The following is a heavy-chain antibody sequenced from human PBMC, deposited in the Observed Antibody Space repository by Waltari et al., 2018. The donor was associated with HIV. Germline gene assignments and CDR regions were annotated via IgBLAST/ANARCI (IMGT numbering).Heavy chain of an antibody. CDR3: ARDPSPPILYDILTGYYFDY. CDR1: GFTFTTYA. CDR2: VRYDGSNK. D-gene: IGHD3-9*01. Sequence: QVQLVESGGGVVQPGGSLRLSCAASGFTFTTYAMHWVRQGPGKGVEWGAFVRYDGSNKYYADSVKGRFTISRDNSKNTLYLQMNSLRADDTAVYYCARDPSPPILYDILTGYYFDYWGQGTLVTVSS. V-gene: IGHV3-30*02. J-gene: IGHJ4*02.